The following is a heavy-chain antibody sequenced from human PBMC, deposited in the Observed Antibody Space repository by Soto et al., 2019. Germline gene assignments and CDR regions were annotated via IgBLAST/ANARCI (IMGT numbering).Heavy chain of an antibody. D-gene: IGHD5-18*01. CDR3: AKESQLWSYYFNY. Sequence: QVQLVESGGGVVQPGRSLRLSCIASGFTFSSYGMHWVRQAPGKGLEWVAVMWHDGSNKHYADSVKGRFTISRDNSKNTLYLQMNSLRADDTAVYYCAKESQLWSYYFNYWGQGTLVTVSS. V-gene: IGHV3-33*06. J-gene: IGHJ4*02. CDR1: GFTFSSYG. CDR2: MWHDGSNK.